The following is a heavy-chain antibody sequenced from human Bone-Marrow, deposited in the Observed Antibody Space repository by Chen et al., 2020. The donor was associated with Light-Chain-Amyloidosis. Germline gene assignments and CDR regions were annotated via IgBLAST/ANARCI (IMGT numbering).Heavy chain of an antibody. CDR2: IYPDDSEA. D-gene: IGHD5-12*01. CDR1: GYTFPNYW. CDR3: ARRRDGYNFDY. V-gene: IGHV5-51*01. J-gene: IGHJ4*02. Sequence: EVQLEQSGPEVKKPGESLKISCKGSGYTFPNYWIGWVRQMPGKGLECMGVIYPDDSEARYSPSFEGQVTISADQSITTAYLQWRSLKASDTAMYYCARRRDGYNFDYWGQGTLVTVSS.